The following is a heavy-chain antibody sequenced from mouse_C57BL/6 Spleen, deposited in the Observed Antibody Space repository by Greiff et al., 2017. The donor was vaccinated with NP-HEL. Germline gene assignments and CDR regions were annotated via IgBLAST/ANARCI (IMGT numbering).Heavy chain of an antibody. CDR1: GYSFTGYY. CDR2: INPSTGGT. CDR3: ARNYDYDYFDY. J-gene: IGHJ2*01. V-gene: IGHV1-42*01. Sequence: EVQLQQSGPELVKPGASVKISCKASGYSFTGYYMNWVKQSPEKSLEWIGEINPSTGGTTYNQKFKAKATLTVDKSSSTAYMQLKSLTSEDSAVYYCARNYDYDYFDYWGQGTTLTVSS. D-gene: IGHD2-4*01.